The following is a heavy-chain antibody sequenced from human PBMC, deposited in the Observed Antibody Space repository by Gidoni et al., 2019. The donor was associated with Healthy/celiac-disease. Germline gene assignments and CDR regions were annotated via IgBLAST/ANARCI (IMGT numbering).Heavy chain of an antibody. V-gene: IGHV3-7*03. CDR1: GFTFSSYW. J-gene: IGHJ6*02. Sequence: EVQLVEAGGGLVQPGGSLRLSCAASGFTFSSYWMSWFRQAPGKGLEWVANIKQGGSEKYYVDSVKGRFTISSDDAKNSLYLQMSSLRAEDTAVYYCAGDMRGSSGWLRYYYYGMDVWGQGTTVTVSS. CDR2: IKQGGSEK. CDR3: AGDMRGSSGWLRYYYYGMDV. D-gene: IGHD6-19*01.